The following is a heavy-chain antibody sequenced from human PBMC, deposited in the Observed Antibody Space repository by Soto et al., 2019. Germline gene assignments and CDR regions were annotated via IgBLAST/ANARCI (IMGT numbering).Heavy chain of an antibody. CDR1: GGSISSSNW. V-gene: IGHV4-4*02. J-gene: IGHJ4*02. Sequence: QVQLQESGPGLVKPSGTLSLTCAVSGGSISSSNWWSWVRQPPGKGLEWIGEIYHSGSTNYNPSLKSQVPMSVDKSKNKFPLKLSSVTAADTAVYYCARGYYYDCPRGIDYWGQGTLVTVSS. D-gene: IGHD3-22*01. CDR2: IYHSGST. CDR3: ARGYYYDCPRGIDY.